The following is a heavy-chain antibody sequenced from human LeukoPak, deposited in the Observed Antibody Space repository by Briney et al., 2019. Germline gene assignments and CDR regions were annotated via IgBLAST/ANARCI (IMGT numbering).Heavy chain of an antibody. CDR1: GFTFSNYG. D-gene: IGHD6-6*01. Sequence: GGSLTLSCAVSGFTFSNYGMHWVRQALGKGLEWVAVISYDGSKKYYADSVKGRFTISRDNSKNTLYLQMNSLRAEDTAVYYCAKAGGAYSSTYYFHYWGQGTLVTVSS. J-gene: IGHJ4*02. CDR2: ISYDGSKK. CDR3: AKAGGAYSSTYYFHY. V-gene: IGHV3-30*18.